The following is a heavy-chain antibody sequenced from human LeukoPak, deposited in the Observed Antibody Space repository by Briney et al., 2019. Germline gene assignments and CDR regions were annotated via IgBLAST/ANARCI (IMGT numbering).Heavy chain of an antibody. CDR2: INPNSGVT. J-gene: IGHJ5*01. V-gene: IGHV1-2*02. D-gene: IGHD2-15*01. CDR1: GYTXTGYY. Sequence: ASVKVSCKASGYTXTGYYMHWVRQAPGQGLEWMGWINPNSGVTKYAQKFQGRATMTRDTSISTAYLELNRLSSDDSAVFYCARQADNNWFDSWGQGTLVTVSS. CDR3: ARQADNNWFDS.